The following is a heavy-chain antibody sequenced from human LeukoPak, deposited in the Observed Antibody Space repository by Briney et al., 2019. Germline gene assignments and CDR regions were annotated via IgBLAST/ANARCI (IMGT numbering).Heavy chain of an antibody. V-gene: IGHV3-48*02. J-gene: IGHJ4*02. CDR1: GFTFSSYS. CDR2: ITSSSSTI. Sequence: GGSLRLSCAASGFTFSSYSMNWVRQAPEKGLEWVSYITSSSSTIYYADSVKGRFTISRDNAKNSLYLQMNSLRDEDTAVYYCARVTTGKGGNADYWGQGTLVTVSS. CDR3: ARVTTGKGGNADY. D-gene: IGHD4-23*01.